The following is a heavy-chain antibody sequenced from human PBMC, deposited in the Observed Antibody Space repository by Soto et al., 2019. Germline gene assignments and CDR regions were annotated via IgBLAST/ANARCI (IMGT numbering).Heavy chain of an antibody. CDR1: GFTFRTYW. V-gene: IGHV3-7*05. Sequence: EVQLVESGGGLVQPGGSLRLSCAASGFTFRTYWLSWVRQVPGQGLEWVANINLDGSVKNYVDSVKGRFTISRDNARNSLYLQMSSLRAEDTALYYCARDGSTSWYSYDYHGMDVWGQGTTVTVSS. D-gene: IGHD5-18*01. J-gene: IGHJ6*02. CDR2: INLDGSVK. CDR3: ARDGSTSWYSYDYHGMDV.